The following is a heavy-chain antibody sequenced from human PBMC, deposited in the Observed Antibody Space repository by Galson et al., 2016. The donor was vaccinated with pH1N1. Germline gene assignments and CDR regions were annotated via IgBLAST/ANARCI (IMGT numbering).Heavy chain of an antibody. Sequence: SETLSLTCAVSGYSLSSNYYWGWVRQPPGKGLEWIASIYQTGDTYYNPSLKSRVAISVDMSKNHFSLKLNSLTAADPAVYYCARMARITVPDREYYFDFWGQGLLVTVSS. V-gene: IGHV4-38-2*01. CDR2: IYQTGDT. D-gene: IGHD6-19*01. J-gene: IGHJ4*02. CDR1: GYSLSSNYY. CDR3: ARMARITVPDREYYFDF.